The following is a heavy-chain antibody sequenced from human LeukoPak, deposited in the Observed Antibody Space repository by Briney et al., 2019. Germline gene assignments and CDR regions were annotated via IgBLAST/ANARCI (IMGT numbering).Heavy chain of an antibody. V-gene: IGHV4-30-2*01. Sequence: SETLTLTCAVSGGSISSGGYSWSWIRQPPGKGLEWIGNIYHSGSTYYNPSLKSRVTISVDRSKNQFSLKLSSVTAADTAVYYCARLRVVLRAFDIWGQGTMATVSS. CDR2: IYHSGST. CDR1: GGSISSGGYS. D-gene: IGHD3-3*01. CDR3: ARLRVVLRAFDI. J-gene: IGHJ3*02.